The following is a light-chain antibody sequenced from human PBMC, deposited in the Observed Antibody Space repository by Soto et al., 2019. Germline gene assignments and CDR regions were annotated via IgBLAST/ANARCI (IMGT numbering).Light chain of an antibody. CDR3: QQYGSSSWT. CDR1: QSVRSRY. J-gene: IGKJ1*01. V-gene: IGKV3-20*01. CDR2: RAS. Sequence: EIVLTQSPGTLSLSPGERATLSCRASQSVRSRYLAWYQQKPGQAPRLLIYRASSRATGIPDRFSGSGSGTDFTLTISRLEPEDFAVYYCQQYGSSSWTFGQGTKVEIK.